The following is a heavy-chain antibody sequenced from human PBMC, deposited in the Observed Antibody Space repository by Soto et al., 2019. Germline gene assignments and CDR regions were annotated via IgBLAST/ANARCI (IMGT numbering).Heavy chain of an antibody. J-gene: IGHJ6*02. CDR3: GYDFWSGHYSVGQTSGMDV. CDR1: GFTFSGSA. V-gene: IGHV3-73*02. CDR2: NTNKLNNYAT. Sequence: EVQLVESGGGLVQPGGSVKLSCAASGFTFSGSAIHWVRQAYGKGLEWVGRNTNKLNNYATAYAASVTGRFTISRDDSKNMAFLQMNRLKIDDTAVYYCGYDFWSGHYSVGQTSGMDVWGQGTTVTVAS. D-gene: IGHD3-3*01.